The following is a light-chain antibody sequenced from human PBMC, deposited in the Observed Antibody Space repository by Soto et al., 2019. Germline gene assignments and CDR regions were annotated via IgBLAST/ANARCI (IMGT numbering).Light chain of an antibody. V-gene: IGLV2-14*01. CDR3: SSYTNRSTLL. CDR2: EVS. J-gene: IGLJ2*01. CDR1: SSDVGGYNY. Sequence: QSALTQPASVSGSPGQSITISCTGTSSDVGGYNYVSWYQQHPGKAPKLMIYEVSNRPSGVSNRFSGSKSGNTASLTISGLQAEDEADYYCSSYTNRSTLLFGGGTKVTVL.